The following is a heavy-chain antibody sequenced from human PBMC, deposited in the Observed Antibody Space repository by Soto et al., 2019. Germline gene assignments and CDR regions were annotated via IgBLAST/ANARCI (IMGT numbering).Heavy chain of an antibody. J-gene: IGHJ4*02. D-gene: IGHD3-16*01. Sequence: EVQVLESGGGLVQPGGSLRLSCATSGFTFSSYAMSWVRQAPGKGLEWVSAISGGSRSTYYADSVKGRFTISRDNSMNTLYLQMNSLRVDDTAVYYCAKDLCIWGQGTLVTVSS. CDR2: ISGGSRST. V-gene: IGHV3-23*01. CDR1: GFTFSSYA. CDR3: AKDLCI.